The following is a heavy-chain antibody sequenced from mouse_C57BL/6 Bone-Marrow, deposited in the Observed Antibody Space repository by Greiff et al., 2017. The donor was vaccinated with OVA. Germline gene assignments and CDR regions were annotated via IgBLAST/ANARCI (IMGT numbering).Heavy chain of an antibody. CDR2: IDPEDGDT. D-gene: IGHD1-1*01. J-gene: IGHJ4*01. CDR3: TTDFYYYYGSSYLYAMDY. V-gene: IGHV14-1*01. CDR1: GFNIKDYY. Sequence: EVQLVESGAELVRPGASVKLSCTASGFNIKDYYMHWVKQRPEQGLEWIGRIDPEDGDTEYAPKFQGKATMTADTSSNTAYLQLSSLTSEDTAVYYCTTDFYYYYGSSYLYAMDYWGQGTSVTVSS.